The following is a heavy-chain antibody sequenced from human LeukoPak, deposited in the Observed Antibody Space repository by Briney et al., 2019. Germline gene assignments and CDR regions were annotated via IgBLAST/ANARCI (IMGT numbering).Heavy chain of an antibody. D-gene: IGHD6-13*01. J-gene: IGHJ4*02. CDR1: GFTFSSYA. CDR2: ISYDGSNK. CDR3: AKMAGPYSSSWGLYY. Sequence: GGSLRLSCAASGFTFSSYAMHWVRQAPGKGLEWVAVISYDGSNKYYADSVKGRFTISRDNSKNTLYLQTNSLRAEDTAVYYCAKMAGPYSSSWGLYYWGQGTLVTVSS. V-gene: IGHV3-30-3*02.